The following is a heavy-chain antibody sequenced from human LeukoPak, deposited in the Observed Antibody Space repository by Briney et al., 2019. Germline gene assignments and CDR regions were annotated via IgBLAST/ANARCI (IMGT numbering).Heavy chain of an antibody. Sequence: ASVKVSCKAPGYTFTGYYMHWVRQAPGQGLEWMGWINPNSGGTNYAQKFQGRVAMTRNTSISTAYMELSRLRSDDTAVYYCARLSYGDYGYLAFDIWGQGTMVTVSS. CDR2: INPNSGGT. V-gene: IGHV1-2*02. CDR3: ARLSYGDYGYLAFDI. CDR1: GYTFTGYY. J-gene: IGHJ3*02. D-gene: IGHD4-17*01.